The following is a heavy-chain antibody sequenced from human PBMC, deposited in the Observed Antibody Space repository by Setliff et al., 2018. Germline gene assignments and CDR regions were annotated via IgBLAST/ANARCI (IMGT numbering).Heavy chain of an antibody. Sequence: PSETLSLTCTVSGGSISSHYWNWIRQPPGKGLEWIGYVGYNGNTHYNPSLNSRVTMSVDTSKNQFSLKLTSVSAADTAVYYCARWGENSGRPDWRAFDIWGQGTMVTVSS. CDR3: ARWGENSGRPDWRAFDI. D-gene: IGHD1-26*01. J-gene: IGHJ3*02. CDR2: VGYNGNT. CDR1: GGSISSHY. V-gene: IGHV4-59*11.